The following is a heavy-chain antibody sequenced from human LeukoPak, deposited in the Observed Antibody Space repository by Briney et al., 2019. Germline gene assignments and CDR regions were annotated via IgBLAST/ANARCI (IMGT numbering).Heavy chain of an antibody. J-gene: IGHJ4*02. CDR1: GGSISSHY. CDR3: ARHTAGSGIAARPDY. CDR2: IYYSGST. V-gene: IGHV4-59*08. Sequence: SETLSLTCTVSGGSISSHYWSWIRQPPGKGLEWIGYIYYSGSTNYNPSLKSRVTISVDTSKNQFSLKLSSVTAADTAVYYCARHTAGSGIAARPDYWGQGTLVTVSS. D-gene: IGHD6-6*01.